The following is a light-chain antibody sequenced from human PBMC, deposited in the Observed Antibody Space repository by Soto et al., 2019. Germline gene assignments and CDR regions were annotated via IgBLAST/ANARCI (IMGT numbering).Light chain of an antibody. CDR3: QQHSHWPPWT. CDR2: GAS. Sequence: EIVLTQSPATLSVSPGERATLSCRASQSVSSKLAWYQKKPGQAPRLLIYGASNRATGIPARFSGSGSGTDFTLTINNLEPEDFAVYYCQQHSHWPPWTFSQGTKVDIK. V-gene: IGKV3-11*01. J-gene: IGKJ1*01. CDR1: QSVSSK.